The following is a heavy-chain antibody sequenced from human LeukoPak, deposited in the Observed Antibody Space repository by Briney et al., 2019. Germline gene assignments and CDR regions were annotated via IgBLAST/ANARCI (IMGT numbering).Heavy chain of an antibody. D-gene: IGHD2-2*02. J-gene: IGHJ4*02. CDR1: GFTFSSYA. V-gene: IGHV3-23*01. CDR3: AKDRYCSSTSCYTGFDY. CDR2: IRGSGGST. Sequence: PGGSLRLSCAAYGFTFSSYAMSWVRQAPGKGLGWVSAIRGSGGSTYYADSVKGRFTISRDNSKNTLYLQMNSLRAEDTAVYYCAKDRYCSSTSCYTGFDYWGQGTLVTVSS.